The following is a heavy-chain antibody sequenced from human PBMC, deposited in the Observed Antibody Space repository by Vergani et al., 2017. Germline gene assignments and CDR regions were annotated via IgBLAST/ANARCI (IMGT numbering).Heavy chain of an antibody. CDR2: INAGNGNT. V-gene: IGHV1-3*01. CDR3: ARTTLTTQIYWYFDL. CDR1: GYTFTSYA. D-gene: IGHD1-1*01. J-gene: IGHJ2*01. Sequence: QVQLVQSGAEVKKPGASVKVSCKASGYTFTSYAMHWVRQAPGQRLEWMGWINAGNGNTKYSQKFQGRVTITRDTSASTAYMELSSLRSEDTAVYYCARTTLTTQIYWYFDLWGRGTLVTVSS.